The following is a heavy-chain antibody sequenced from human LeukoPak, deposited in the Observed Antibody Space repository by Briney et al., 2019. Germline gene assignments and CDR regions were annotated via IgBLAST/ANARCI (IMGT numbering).Heavy chain of an antibody. J-gene: IGHJ5*02. CDR3: ARDLGQQLGVWDWFDP. D-gene: IGHD6-13*01. CDR2: ISSSSSYI. V-gene: IGHV3-21*01. CDR1: GFTFSSYS. Sequence: GGSLRLSCAASGFTFSSYSMNWVRQAPGKGLEWVSSISSSSSYIYHADSVKGRFTISRDNAKNSLYLQMNSLRAEDTAAYYCARDLGQQLGVWDWFDPWGQGTLVTVSS.